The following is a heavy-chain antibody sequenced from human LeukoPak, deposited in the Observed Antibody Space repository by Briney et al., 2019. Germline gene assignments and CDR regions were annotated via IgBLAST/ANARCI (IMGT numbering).Heavy chain of an antibody. CDR2: INHSGST. D-gene: IGHD4-23*01. V-gene: IGHV4-34*01. CDR3: ARVTVAPYYYYYYMDV. Sequence: PSETLSLTCAVYGGSFSGYYWSWIRQPPGKGLEWIGEINHSGSTNYNPSLKSRVTISVDTSKNQFSLKLSSVTAADTAVYYCARVTVAPYYYYYYMDVWGKGTTVTVSS. J-gene: IGHJ6*03. CDR1: GGSFSGYY.